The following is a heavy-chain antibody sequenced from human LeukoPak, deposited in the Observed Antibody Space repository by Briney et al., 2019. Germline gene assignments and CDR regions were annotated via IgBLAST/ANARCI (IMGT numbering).Heavy chain of an antibody. Sequence: PGGSLRLSCAASGFTFSSYGMHWVRQAPGKGLEWVAVIWYDGSNKYYADSVKGRFTISRDNSKNTLYLQMNSLRAEDTAVYYCAKDFRSYYYDSSAVRAAFDIWGQGTMVTVSS. J-gene: IGHJ3*02. CDR2: IWYDGSNK. CDR3: AKDFRSYYYDSSAVRAAFDI. D-gene: IGHD3-22*01. V-gene: IGHV3-30*02. CDR1: GFTFSSYG.